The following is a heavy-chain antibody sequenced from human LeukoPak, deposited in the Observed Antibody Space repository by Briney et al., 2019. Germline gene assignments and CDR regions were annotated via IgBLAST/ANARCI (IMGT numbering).Heavy chain of an antibody. CDR2: IYYSGST. J-gene: IGHJ3*02. Sequence: PSETLSLTCTVSGGSISSSSYYWGWIRQPPGKGLEWIGSIYYSGSTYYNPSLKSRVTISVDTSKNQFSLRLSSVTAADTAVYYCARVMIPGAFDIWGQGTMVTVSS. CDR1: GGSISSSSYY. D-gene: IGHD3-16*01. CDR3: ARVMIPGAFDI. V-gene: IGHV4-39*07.